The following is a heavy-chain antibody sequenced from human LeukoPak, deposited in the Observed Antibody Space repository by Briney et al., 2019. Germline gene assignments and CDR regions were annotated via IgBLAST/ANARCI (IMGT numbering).Heavy chain of an antibody. J-gene: IGHJ4*02. CDR3: ARDSTTVTPGFPFYDY. CDR1: GYTFTGYY. D-gene: IGHD4-17*01. CDR2: INPDTGDT. Sequence: ASVKVSCKASGYTFTGYYMHWLRQAPGQGLEWMGWINPDTGDTAYAQKFQGRVTMTRDTSISTAYMDLSSLRSDDTAVYYCARDSTTVTPGFPFYDYWGQGTLVTVSS. V-gene: IGHV1-2*02.